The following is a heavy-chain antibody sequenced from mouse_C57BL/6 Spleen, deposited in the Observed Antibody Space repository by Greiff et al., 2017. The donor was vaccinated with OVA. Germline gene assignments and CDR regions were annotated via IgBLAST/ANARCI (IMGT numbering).Heavy chain of an antibody. CDR2: IHPNSGST. J-gene: IGHJ1*03. V-gene: IGHV1-64*01. D-gene: IGHD2-2*01. CDR3: AKNVAPYGYGGELYWYVDV. Sequence: QVQLQQSGAELVKPGASVKLSCKASGYTFTSYWMHWVKQRPGQGLEWIGVIHPNSGSTNYNEKFKSKATLTADKSSSTAYMQLSSLTSEDSAVCYCAKNVAPYGYGGELYWYVDVWGTGTTVTVSS. CDR1: GYTFTSYW.